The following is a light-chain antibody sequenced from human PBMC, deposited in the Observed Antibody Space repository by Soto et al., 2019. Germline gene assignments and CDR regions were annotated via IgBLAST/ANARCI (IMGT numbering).Light chain of an antibody. V-gene: IGKV3-20*01. CDR3: QQYGTSPQT. CDR2: DVS. J-gene: IGKJ5*01. CDR1: QSVSGTY. Sequence: IVLTQSPGTLSLSPGERATLSCRASQSVSGTYLAWYQQKPGQAPRLLIYDVSSRATGIPDRFSGSGSGADFTLTISRLEPEDFAVYYCQQYGTSPQTFGQGTRLEI.